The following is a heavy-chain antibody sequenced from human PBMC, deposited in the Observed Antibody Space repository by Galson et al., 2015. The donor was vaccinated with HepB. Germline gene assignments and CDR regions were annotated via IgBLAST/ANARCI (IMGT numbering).Heavy chain of an antibody. CDR1: GYTFSTYW. J-gene: IGHJ4*02. D-gene: IGHD2-21*02. CDR3: ARLSDSYFGGATY. Sequence: QSGAEVKKPGESLKISCKASGYTFSTYWIGWVRQMPGTGLEWMGIIYPADSDTRYSPSFQGQVTISADKSINTAYLQWSSLKASDSANYYCARLSDSYFGGATYWGQGSLVTVSS. V-gene: IGHV5-51*01. CDR2: IYPADSDT.